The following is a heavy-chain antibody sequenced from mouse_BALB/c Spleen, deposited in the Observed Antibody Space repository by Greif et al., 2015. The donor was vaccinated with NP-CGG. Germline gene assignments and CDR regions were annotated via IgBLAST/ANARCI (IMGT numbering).Heavy chain of an antibody. CDR3: ARYTTVVATDYAMDY. J-gene: IGHJ4*01. CDR2: INPYNGAT. V-gene: IGHV1-31*01. CDR1: GYSFTGYY. D-gene: IGHD1-1*01. Sequence: VQLQQSGPELVKPGASVKISCKAPGYSFTGYYMHWVKQSHVKSLEWIGRINPYNGATSYNQNFKDKASLTVDKSSSTAYMELHSLTSEDSAVYYCARYTTVVATDYAMDYWGQGTSVTVSS.